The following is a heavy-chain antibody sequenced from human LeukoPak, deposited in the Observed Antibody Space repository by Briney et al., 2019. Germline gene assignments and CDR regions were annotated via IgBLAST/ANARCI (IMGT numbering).Heavy chain of an antibody. V-gene: IGHV4-39*07. J-gene: IGHJ6*03. CDR3: ARITIFGVVRYYYYYYMDV. D-gene: IGHD3-3*01. CDR1: GGSISSSSYY. Sequence: TSETLSLTCTVSGGSISSSSYYWGWIRQPPGKGLEWIGSIYYSGSTYYNPSLKSRVTISVDTSKNQFSLKLSSVTAADTAVYYCARITIFGVVRYYYYYYMDVWGKGTTVTVSS. CDR2: IYYSGST.